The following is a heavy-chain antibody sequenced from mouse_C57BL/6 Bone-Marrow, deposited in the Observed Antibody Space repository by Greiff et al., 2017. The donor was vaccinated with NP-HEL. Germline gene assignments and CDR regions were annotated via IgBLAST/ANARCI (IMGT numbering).Heavy chain of an antibody. D-gene: IGHD1-1*01. CDR2: IDPANGNT. CDR3: APYYGSSYWYFDV. J-gene: IGHJ1*03. CDR1: GFNIKNTY. Sequence: EVQLQESVAELVRPGASVKLSCTASGFNIKNTYMHWVKQRPEQGLEWIGRIDPANGNTKYAPKFQGKATITADTSSNTAYLQLSSLTSEDTAIYYCAPYYGSSYWYFDVWGTGTTVTVSS. V-gene: IGHV14-3*01.